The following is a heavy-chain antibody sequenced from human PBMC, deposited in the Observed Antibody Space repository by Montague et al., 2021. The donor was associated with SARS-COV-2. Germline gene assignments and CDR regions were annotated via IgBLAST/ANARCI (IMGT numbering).Heavy chain of an antibody. J-gene: IGHJ4*02. CDR3: AKGGERITMIVVVITLADFDY. V-gene: IGHV3-23*01. Sequence: SLRLSCAASGFTFNSYAMSWVRQAPGKGLEWVSAISGSGGSTYYADSVKGRFTIPRDNSKNTLYLQMNSLRAEDTAVYYCAKGGERITMIVVVITLADFDYWGQGTLVTVSS. CDR2: ISGSGGST. CDR1: GFTFNSYA. D-gene: IGHD3-22*01.